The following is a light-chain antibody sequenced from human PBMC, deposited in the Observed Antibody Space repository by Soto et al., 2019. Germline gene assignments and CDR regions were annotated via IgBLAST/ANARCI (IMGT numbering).Light chain of an antibody. J-gene: IGLJ3*02. CDR3: SSYTSSSTWM. V-gene: IGLV2-14*01. Sequence: QSALTQPASVSGSPGQSITISCTGTSSDVGDCNCVSWYQQYPGKAPKLMIYEVSNRPSGVSNRFSGSKSGNTASLTISGLQAEDEADYYCSSYTSSSTWMFGGGTKVTVL. CDR1: SSDVGDCNC. CDR2: EVS.